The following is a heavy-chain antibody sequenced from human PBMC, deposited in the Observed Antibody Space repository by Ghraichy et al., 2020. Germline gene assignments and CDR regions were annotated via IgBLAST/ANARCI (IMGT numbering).Heavy chain of an antibody. J-gene: IGHJ3*01. V-gene: IGHV4-59*01. D-gene: IGHD2/OR15-2a*01. CDR2: IYKSGTT. Sequence: SQTLSLTCTVSGGSIREYYWSWIRQAPGKGLEWVGYIYKSGTTHYNLSLKSRVTISIDTSKNQFSLKLRSVTAADAAVYFCARDDSIGAGPFDVWGQGAMVTVSS. CDR3: ARDDSIGAGPFDV. CDR1: GGSIREYY.